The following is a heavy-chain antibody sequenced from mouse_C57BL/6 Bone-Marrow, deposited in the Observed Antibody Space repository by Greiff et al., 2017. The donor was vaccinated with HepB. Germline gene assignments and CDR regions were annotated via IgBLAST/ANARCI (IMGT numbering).Heavy chain of an antibody. CDR2: IHPNSGST. V-gene: IGHV1-64*01. CDR1: GYTFTSYW. CDR3: ARRNSYYYGSSYVYYFDC. Sequence: VQLQQSGAELVKPGASVKLSCKASGYTFTSYWMHWVKQRPGQGLEWIGMIHPNSGSTNYNEKFKSKATLTVDKSSSTAYMQLSSLTSEDSAVYYCARRNSYYYGSSYVYYFDCWGEGTTLTVPS. D-gene: IGHD1-1*01. J-gene: IGHJ2*01.